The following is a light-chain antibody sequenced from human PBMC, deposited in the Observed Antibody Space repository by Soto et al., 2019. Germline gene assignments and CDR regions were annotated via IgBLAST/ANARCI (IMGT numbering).Light chain of an antibody. J-gene: IGKJ1*01. CDR1: QSISSY. Sequence: DIQMTQSPSTLSASVGDRVTIACRASQSISSYLAWYQQKPGKAPNLLIYKASNLASGVPSRFTGGGSGTDFTLTINSLQPDDSATYYCQQYSSYWTFGQGTKVEIK. V-gene: IGKV1-5*03. CDR3: QQYSSYWT. CDR2: KAS.